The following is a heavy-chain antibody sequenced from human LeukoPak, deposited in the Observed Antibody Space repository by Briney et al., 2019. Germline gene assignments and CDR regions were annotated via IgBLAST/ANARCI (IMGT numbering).Heavy chain of an antibody. CDR1: GDSISSTNW. CDR3: ARALRVKFDY. D-gene: IGHD3-10*01. V-gene: IGHV4-4*02. CDR2: VYYSGTT. Sequence: SETLSLTCGVSGDSISSTNWWSWVRQPPGQGLEWIGEVYYSGTTKYNPSLKSRVTISVDASKYQFSLKLSSVTAADTAVYYCARALRVKFDYWGQGLLVTVSS. J-gene: IGHJ4*02.